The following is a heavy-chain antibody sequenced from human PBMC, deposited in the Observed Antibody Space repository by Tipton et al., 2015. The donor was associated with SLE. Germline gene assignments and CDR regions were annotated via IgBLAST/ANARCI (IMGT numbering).Heavy chain of an antibody. CDR1: GGSFSGYY. D-gene: IGHD7-27*01. CDR3: ARDRLGIGIDY. Sequence: TLSLTCAVYGGSFSGYYWSWIRQPPGKGLEWIGYIYYSGSTNYNPSLKSRVTISVDTSKNQFSLKLSSVTAADTAVYYCARDRLGIGIDYWGQGTLVTVSS. V-gene: IGHV4-59*01. CDR2: IYYSGST. J-gene: IGHJ4*02.